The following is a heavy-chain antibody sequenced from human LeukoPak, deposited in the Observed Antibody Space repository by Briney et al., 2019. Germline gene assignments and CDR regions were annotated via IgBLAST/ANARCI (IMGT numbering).Heavy chain of an antibody. CDR1: GGTFSSYA. J-gene: IGHJ6*03. D-gene: IGHD6-13*01. Sequence: ASVKVSCKASGGTFSSYAISWVRQAPGQGLEWMGGIIPIFGTANYAQKFQGRVTITADESTSTAYMELSSLRSEDTAVYYCARGLGYSSSWYYYYYYMDVWGKGTTVTISS. V-gene: IGHV1-69*13. CDR2: IIPIFGTA. CDR3: ARGLGYSSSWYYYYYYMDV.